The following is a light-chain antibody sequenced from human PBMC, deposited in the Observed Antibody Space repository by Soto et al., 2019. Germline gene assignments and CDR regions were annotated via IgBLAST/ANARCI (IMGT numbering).Light chain of an antibody. CDR3: QQYGSSPPWT. J-gene: IGKJ1*01. CDR1: QSISSNY. V-gene: IGKV3-20*01. Sequence: EVVLTQSPGTLSLSPGERATLFCRAGQSISSNYLAWYQQKPGQAPRLLIYGAFSRATGIPDRFSGSGSGTDFSLTISRLEPEDFAVYYCQQYGSSPPWTFGQGTKVDIK. CDR2: GAF.